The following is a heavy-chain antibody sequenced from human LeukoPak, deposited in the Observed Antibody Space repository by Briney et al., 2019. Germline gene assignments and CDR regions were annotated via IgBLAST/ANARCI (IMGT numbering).Heavy chain of an antibody. CDR3: ARDDTFLGYCSGGSCYSIDY. CDR2: ISYDGSNK. V-gene: IGHV3-30-3*01. D-gene: IGHD2-15*01. Sequence: GGSLRLSCAASGFTFSSYAMHWVRQAPGKGLEWVAVISYDGSNKYYADSVKGRFTISRDNSKNTLYLQMNSLRAEDTAVYYCARDDTFLGYCSGGSCYSIDYWGQGTLVTVSS. J-gene: IGHJ4*02. CDR1: GFTFSSYA.